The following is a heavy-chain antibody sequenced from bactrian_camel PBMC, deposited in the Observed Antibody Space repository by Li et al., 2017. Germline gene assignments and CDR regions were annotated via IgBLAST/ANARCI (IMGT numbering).Heavy chain of an antibody. J-gene: IGHJ4*01. CDR2: IDSDGIA. V-gene: IGHV3S53*01. CDR1: GSIYGDAC. Sequence: LVESGGGSVQAGGSLRLSCGASGSIYGDACVGWLRQAPGKEREGVAAIDSDGIASYADSVKARFTISRDNAKNTMYLQMNSLQPEDTAMYYCAFWPYRAGDVRRRRDVSCARADDYDYWGQGTQVTVS. D-gene: IGHD6*01. CDR3: AFWPYRAGDVRRRRDVSCARADDYDY.